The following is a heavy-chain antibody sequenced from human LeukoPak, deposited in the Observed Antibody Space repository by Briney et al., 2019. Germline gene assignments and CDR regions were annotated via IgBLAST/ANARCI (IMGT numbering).Heavy chain of an antibody. D-gene: IGHD3-10*01. Sequence: SSETLSLTCTVSGGSISSSSYYWGWIRQPPGKGLEWIGSIYYSGSTYYNPSLKSRVTISVDTSKNQFSLKLSSVTAADTAVYYCARAKGTYYGSGSYYSRGPGAFDIWGQGAMVTVPS. J-gene: IGHJ3*02. CDR2: IYYSGST. V-gene: IGHV4-39*07. CDR1: GGSISSSSYY. CDR3: ARAKGTYYGSGSYYSRGPGAFDI.